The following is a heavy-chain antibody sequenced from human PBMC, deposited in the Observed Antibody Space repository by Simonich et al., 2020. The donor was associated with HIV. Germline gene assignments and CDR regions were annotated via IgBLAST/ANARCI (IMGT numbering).Heavy chain of an antibody. CDR1: GGSFSGYY. Sequence: QVQLQQWGAGLLTPSETLSLTCAVYGGSFSGYYWSWIPQPPGKGLELIGEINHSGSTNYTPSLKSRVTISVDTSKNQFSLKLSSVTAADTAVYYCARGFYQRLYYFDYWGQGTLVTVSS. D-gene: IGHD2-2*01. J-gene: IGHJ4*02. CDR2: INHSGST. CDR3: ARGFYQRLYYFDY. V-gene: IGHV4-34*01.